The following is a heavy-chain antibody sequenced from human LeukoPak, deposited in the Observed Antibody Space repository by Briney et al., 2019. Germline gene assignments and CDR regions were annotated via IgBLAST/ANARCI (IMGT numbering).Heavy chain of an antibody. D-gene: IGHD1-26*01. J-gene: IGHJ5*02. CDR1: GGSISSSSYY. CDR3: ARGGSGSYDPGYWFDP. Sequence: SETLSLTCTVSGGSISSSSYYWGWIRQPPGKGLEWIGSIYYSGSTYYNPSLKSRVTISVDTSKNQFSLKLSSVTAADTAVYYCARGGSGSYDPGYWFDPWGQGTLVTVSS. V-gene: IGHV4-39*01. CDR2: IYYSGST.